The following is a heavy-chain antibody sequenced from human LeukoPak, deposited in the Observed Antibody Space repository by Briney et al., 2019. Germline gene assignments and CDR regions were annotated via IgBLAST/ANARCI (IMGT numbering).Heavy chain of an antibody. D-gene: IGHD1-1*01. Sequence: PGESLKISCKGSGYSFTSYWIGWVRQMPGKGLEWMGIIYPDDSDTRYSPSFQGQVTISADKSISTAYLQWSTLKASDTAMYYCARLNSRLNWPIDYWGQGTLVTVSS. J-gene: IGHJ4*02. CDR2: IYPDDSDT. V-gene: IGHV5-51*01. CDR1: GYSFTSYW. CDR3: ARLNSRLNWPIDY.